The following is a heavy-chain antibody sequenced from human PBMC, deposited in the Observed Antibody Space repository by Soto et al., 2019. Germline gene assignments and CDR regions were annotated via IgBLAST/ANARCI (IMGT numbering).Heavy chain of an antibody. V-gene: IGHV5-10-1*01. Sequence: GESLKISCKGSGYSFTSYWISWVRQMPGKGLEWMGRIDPSDSYTNYSPSFQGHVTISADKPISTAYLQWSSLKASDTAMYYCARLTRITIFGVVKAANWFDPWGQGTLVNVS. J-gene: IGHJ5*02. CDR3: ARLTRITIFGVVKAANWFDP. CDR1: GYSFTSYW. CDR2: IDPSDSYT. D-gene: IGHD3-3*01.